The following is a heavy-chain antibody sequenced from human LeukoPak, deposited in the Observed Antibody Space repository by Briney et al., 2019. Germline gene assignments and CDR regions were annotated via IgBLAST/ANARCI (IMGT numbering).Heavy chain of an antibody. J-gene: IGHJ4*02. CDR3: ASSPSYYYGSGDLHPFDY. CDR2: INPNSGGT. D-gene: IGHD3-10*01. CDR1: GYTFTGYY. V-gene: IGHV1-2*02. Sequence: ASVKVSCKASGYTFTGYYMHWVRQAPGQGLEWMGWINPNSGGTNYAQKFQGRVTMTRDTSISTAYMELSRLRSDDTAVYYCASSPSYYYGSGDLHPFDYWGQGTLVTVSS.